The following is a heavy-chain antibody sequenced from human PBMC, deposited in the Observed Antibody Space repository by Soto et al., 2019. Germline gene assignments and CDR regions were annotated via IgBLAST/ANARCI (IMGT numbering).Heavy chain of an antibody. D-gene: IGHD6-19*01. CDR1: GYTFTKYA. V-gene: IGHV1-3*05. CDR3: AREQWLGVDY. CDR2: INAGNGNT. Sequence: QVQLVQSGAEEKKPGASVKISCKASGYTFTKYAMHWVRQAPGQSLEWMGWINAGNGNTKYSQKFQGRVTITRDTSASTAYVELSNLRSEDTAVYYCAREQWLGVDYWGQGTLVTVSS. J-gene: IGHJ4*02.